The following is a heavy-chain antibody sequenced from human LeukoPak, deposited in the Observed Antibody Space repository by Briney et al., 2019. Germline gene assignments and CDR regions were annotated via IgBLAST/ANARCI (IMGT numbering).Heavy chain of an antibody. CDR2: IIPIFGTA. D-gene: IGHD3-10*01. Sequence: ASVKVSCKASGGTFSSYAISWVRQAPGQGLEWMGGIIPIFGTANYAQKFQGRVTITADKSTSTAYMELSSLRSEDTAVYYCARVSRDPRITMVRGVRDYYMDVWGKGTTATVSS. CDR3: ARVSRDPRITMVRGVRDYYMDV. J-gene: IGHJ6*03. V-gene: IGHV1-69*06. CDR1: GGTFSSYA.